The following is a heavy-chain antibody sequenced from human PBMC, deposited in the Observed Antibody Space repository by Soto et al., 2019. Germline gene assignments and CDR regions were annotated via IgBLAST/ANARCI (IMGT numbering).Heavy chain of an antibody. CDR3: ARVYCSTTTCYGYYAMDV. D-gene: IGHD2-2*01. J-gene: IGHJ6*02. V-gene: IGHV1-3*01. CDR1: GYTFTNYA. CDR2: INAGDGNT. Sequence: ASVKVSCKAFGYTFTNYAMHWVRQAPGQGLEWMGWINAGDGNTKYSQKFQDRVTITRDTSASTAYMELSSLRSEDTAVYYCARVYCSTTTCYGYYAMDVGGQGTTVTVSS.